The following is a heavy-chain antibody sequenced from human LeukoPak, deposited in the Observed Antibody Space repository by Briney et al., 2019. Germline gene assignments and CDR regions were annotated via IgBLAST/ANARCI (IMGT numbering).Heavy chain of an antibody. V-gene: IGHV3-21*01. Sequence: GGSLRLSCAASGFTFNTYTMTWVRQAPGKGLEWVSSISSSSSYIYYADSVKGRFTISRGNAKNSLYLQINSLRAEDTAVYYCARARDEPRAFDYWGQGALVTVSS. CDR1: GFTFNTYT. CDR2: ISSSSSYI. J-gene: IGHJ4*02. D-gene: IGHD1-14*01. CDR3: ARARDEPRAFDY.